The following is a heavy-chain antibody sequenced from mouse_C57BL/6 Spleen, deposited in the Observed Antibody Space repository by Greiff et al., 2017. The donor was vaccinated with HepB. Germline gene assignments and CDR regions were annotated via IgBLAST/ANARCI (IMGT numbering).Heavy chain of an antibody. V-gene: IGHV5-4*03. CDR1: GFTFSSYA. D-gene: IGHD1-2*01. J-gene: IGHJ3*01. Sequence: EVMLVESGGGLVKPGGSLKLSCAASGFTFSSYAMSWVRQTPEKRLEWVATISDGGSYTYYPDNVKGRFTISRDNAKYNLYLQMSHLKSEDTAMYYCAREGVRLEAYWGQGTLVTVSA. CDR2: ISDGGSYT. CDR3: AREGVRLEAY.